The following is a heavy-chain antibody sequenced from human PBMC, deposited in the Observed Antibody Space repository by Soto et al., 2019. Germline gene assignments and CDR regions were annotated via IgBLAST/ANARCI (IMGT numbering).Heavy chain of an antibody. J-gene: IGHJ4*02. CDR3: ARQHRWAAAGEFDY. CDR2: IIPIFGTA. D-gene: IGHD6-13*01. V-gene: IGHV1-69*13. CDR1: GGTFSSYA. Sequence: VKVSFKASGGTFSSYAISWVRQAPGQGLEWMGGIIPIFGTANYAQKFQGRVTITADESTSTAYMELSSLRSEDTAVYYCARQHRWAAAGEFDYWGQGTLVTVSS.